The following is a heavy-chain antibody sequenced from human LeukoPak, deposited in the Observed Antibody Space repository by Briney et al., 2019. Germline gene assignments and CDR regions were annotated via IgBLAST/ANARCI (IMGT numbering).Heavy chain of an antibody. CDR2: INPNSGGT. Sequence: GASVKVSRKASGYTFTGYYMHWVRQAPGQGLEWMGWINPNSGGTNYAQKFQGRVTMTRDTSISTAYMELSRLRSDDTAVYYCARPRRVPAAILQFDYWGQGTLVTVSS. J-gene: IGHJ4*02. CDR1: GYTFTGYY. V-gene: IGHV1-2*02. D-gene: IGHD2-2*01. CDR3: ARPRRVPAAILQFDY.